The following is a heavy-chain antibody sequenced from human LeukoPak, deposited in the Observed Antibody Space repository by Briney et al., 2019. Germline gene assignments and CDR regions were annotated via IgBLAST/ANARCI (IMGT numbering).Heavy chain of an antibody. CDR2: ISSSSSYI. CDR3: ARERVLTRGFDY. CDR1: GFTFSSYS. J-gene: IGHJ4*02. D-gene: IGHD2-2*01. V-gene: IGHV3-21*01. Sequence: GGSLRLSCAASGFTFSSYSMNWVRQAPGKGLEWVSSISSSSSYIYYADSVRGRFTISRDNAKNSLYLQMNSLRAEDTAVYYCARERVLTRGFDYWGQGTLVTVSS.